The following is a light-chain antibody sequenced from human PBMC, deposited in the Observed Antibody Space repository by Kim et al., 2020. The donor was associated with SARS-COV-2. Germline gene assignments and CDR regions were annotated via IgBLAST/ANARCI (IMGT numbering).Light chain of an antibody. CDR1: HSLLHRKSNSC. Sequence: TATSCMTSHSLLHRKSNSCLNWYQQKPGQSPQLLIYLGSSRASGVPDRFSGSGSGTDFTLKISRVETEDVGVYYCMQALQTPFTFGPGTKVYIK. V-gene: IGKV2-28*01. J-gene: IGKJ3*01. CDR2: LGS. CDR3: MQALQTPFT.